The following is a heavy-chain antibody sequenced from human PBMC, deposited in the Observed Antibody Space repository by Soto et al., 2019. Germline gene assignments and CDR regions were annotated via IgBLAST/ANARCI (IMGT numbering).Heavy chain of an antibody. J-gene: IGHJ4*02. D-gene: IGHD3-3*01. CDR2: IYPSDSDT. Sequence: PGESLSISCKVYGYNFAGYWIAWVLQMPGKGLELMGIIYPSDSDTRYRPSFQGQVTISADKSISSAYLQWSSLRASDTAMYYCARGGVSTRTFDYWGQGTPVTVSS. CDR3: ARGGVSTRTFDY. CDR1: GYNFAGYW. V-gene: IGHV5-51*01.